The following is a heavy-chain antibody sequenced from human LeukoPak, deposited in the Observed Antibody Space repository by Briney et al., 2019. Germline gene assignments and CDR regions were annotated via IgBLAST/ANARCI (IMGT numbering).Heavy chain of an antibody. V-gene: IGHV1-2*02. Sequence: GASVKVSCKASGYTFTSYGISWVRQAPGQGLEWMGWINPNSGGTNYAQKFQGRVTMTRDTSISTAYMELSRLRSDDMAVYYCARAPYSSGWMNWFDPWGQGTLVTVSS. CDR3: ARAPYSSGWMNWFDP. D-gene: IGHD6-19*01. CDR1: GYTFTSYG. J-gene: IGHJ5*02. CDR2: INPNSGGT.